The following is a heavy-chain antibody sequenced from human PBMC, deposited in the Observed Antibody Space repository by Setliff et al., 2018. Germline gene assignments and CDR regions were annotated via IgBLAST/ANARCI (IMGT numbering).Heavy chain of an antibody. CDR1: GFSFTTYT. CDR3: ARSETCHSTHCSPYDY. Sequence: LRLSCAASGFSFTTYTMNWIRQAPGQGLEWVSSIDTSSTWIYYADSVKGRFTISRDNAENSPYLQMNSLRAEDTAVYYCARSETCHSTHCSPYDYWGQGTPVTVS. D-gene: IGHD2-2*01. CDR2: IDTSSTWI. V-gene: IGHV3-21*01. J-gene: IGHJ4*02.